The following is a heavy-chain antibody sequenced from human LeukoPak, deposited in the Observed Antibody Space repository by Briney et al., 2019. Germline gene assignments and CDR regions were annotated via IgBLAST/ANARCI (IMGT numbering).Heavy chain of an antibody. J-gene: IGHJ4*02. CDR1: GYSFTSFY. CDR3: ARGHYSGSGTYQY. Sequence: ASVKVSCKASGYSFTSFYMHWVRQAPGQGLEWMGVINPLDVTTRYAQKFRGRVTMTRDTSMSTVYMELSSLRSEDTAVYYCARGHYSGSGTYQYWGQGTLVTVSS. D-gene: IGHD3-10*01. CDR2: INPLDVTT. V-gene: IGHV1-46*01.